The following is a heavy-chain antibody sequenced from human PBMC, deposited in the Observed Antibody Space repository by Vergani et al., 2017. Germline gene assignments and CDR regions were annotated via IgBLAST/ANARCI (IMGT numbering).Heavy chain of an antibody. D-gene: IGHD3-3*01. CDR1: GFTFSSYW. CDR3: AREMEEWLLFYYMDV. V-gene: IGHV3-74*01. CDR2: INSDGSST. Sequence: VQLVESGGGVVQPGRSLRLSCAASGFTFSSYWMHRVRQAPGKGLVWVSRINSDGSSTSYADSVKGRFTISRDNAKNTLYLQMNSLRAEDTAVYYCAREMEEWLLFYYMDVWGKGTTVTVSS. J-gene: IGHJ6*03.